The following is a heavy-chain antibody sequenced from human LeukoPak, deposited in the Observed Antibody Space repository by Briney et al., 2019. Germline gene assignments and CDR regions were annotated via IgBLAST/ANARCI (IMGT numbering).Heavy chain of an antibody. CDR2: MYYMLNA. CDR3: ATSFRSGWGFDS. V-gene: IGHV4-59*11. CDR1: GASMRDHY. J-gene: IGHJ4*02. D-gene: IGHD6-19*01. Sequence: PSETLSLTCAVSGASMRDHYWTWIWQPPGKGLEWIGSMYYMLNANSYNPSLKSRVSISVDTPDNQFSLKLKSVTAADTAVYYCATSFRSGWGFDSWGQGILVAVSS.